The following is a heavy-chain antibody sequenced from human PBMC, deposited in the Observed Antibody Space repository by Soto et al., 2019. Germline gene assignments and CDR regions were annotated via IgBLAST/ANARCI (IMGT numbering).Heavy chain of an antibody. CDR3: ASTMIYCSGGSCLNWFDP. CDR2: IYYSGST. CDR1: GGSISSYY. D-gene: IGHD2-15*01. J-gene: IGHJ5*02. V-gene: IGHV4-59*08. Sequence: PSETLSLTCTVSGGSISSYYWCWIRQCPGKGLEWIGYIYYSGSTYYNPSLKSRVTISVDTSKNQFSLKLSSVTAADTAVYYCASTMIYCSGGSCLNWFDPWGQGTLVTVSS.